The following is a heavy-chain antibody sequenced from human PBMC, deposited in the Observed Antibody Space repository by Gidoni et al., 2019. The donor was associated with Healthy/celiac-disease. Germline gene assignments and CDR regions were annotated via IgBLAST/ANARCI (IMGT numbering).Heavy chain of an antibody. CDR1: GVSISSGDYY. Sequence: QVQLQESGPGLVKPSQTLSLTCTVSGVSISSGDYYWSWIRQPPGKGLEWIGYIYYSGSTYYNPSLKSRVTISVDTSKNQFSLKLSSVTAADTAVYYCARAKFTALSRGYSYGPFDYWGQGTLVTVSS. J-gene: IGHJ4*02. CDR3: ARAKFTALSRGYSYGPFDY. V-gene: IGHV4-30-4*01. CDR2: IYYSGST. D-gene: IGHD5-18*01.